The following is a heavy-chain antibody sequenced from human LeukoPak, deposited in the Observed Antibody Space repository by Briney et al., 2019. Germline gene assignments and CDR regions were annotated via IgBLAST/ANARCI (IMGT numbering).Heavy chain of an antibody. Sequence: GGSLRLSCAASGFTFSSYDMSWVRQAPGKGPEGVSGISGSGGTTYYADSVKGRFTISRDNSKNTLYLQMNSLRADDTAVYYCATIRAFDIWGQGTMVTVSS. CDR1: GFTFSSYD. V-gene: IGHV3-23*01. CDR3: ATIRAFDI. J-gene: IGHJ3*02. CDR2: ISGSGGTT. D-gene: IGHD3-3*02.